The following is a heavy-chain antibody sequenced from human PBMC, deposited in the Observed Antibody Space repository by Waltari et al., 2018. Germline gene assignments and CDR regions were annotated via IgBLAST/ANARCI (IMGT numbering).Heavy chain of an antibody. CDR3: ATGPFDF. Sequence: QVQLVESGGGVVPPGRSRSISCSASGFTFSTYALHWVRQAPGKGLEWLEIVSYDGNNRYYSDSVRGRFTISRDNSKNTMSLQMNSLRDEDTATYYCATGPFDFWGQGTLVTVSS. CDR1: GFTFSTYA. CDR2: VSYDGNNR. J-gene: IGHJ4*02. V-gene: IGHV3-30-3*01.